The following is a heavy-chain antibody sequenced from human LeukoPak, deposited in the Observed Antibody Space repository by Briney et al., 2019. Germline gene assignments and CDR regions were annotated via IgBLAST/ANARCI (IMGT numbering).Heavy chain of an antibody. V-gene: IGHV3-23*01. Sequence: PGGSLRLSCAASGFTFNSYAMSWVRQAPGKGLEWVSAISGSGGSTYYADSVKGRFTISRDNFKNTVYLQMNSLRAADTAVYYCARTANFAAGYYIDYWGQGTLVTVSS. CDR3: ARTANFAAGYYIDY. J-gene: IGHJ4*02. D-gene: IGHD6-13*01. CDR1: GFTFNSYA. CDR2: ISGSGGST.